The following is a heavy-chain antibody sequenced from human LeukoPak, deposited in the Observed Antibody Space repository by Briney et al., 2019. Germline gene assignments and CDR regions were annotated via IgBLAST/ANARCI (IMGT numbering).Heavy chain of an antibody. CDR2: ISFDGSNE. J-gene: IGHJ6*02. CDR3: AREEHDYVWGSYRYYYYYGIDV. Sequence: GGSLRLSCTASGFTFSSYGMHWVRQSPGRGLEWLSFISFDGSNEFYADSLKGRFTISRDNSKDTLYLQMNSLRAEDTALYYCAREEHDYVWGSYRYYYYYGIDVWGQGTTVTVSS. D-gene: IGHD3-16*02. CDR1: GFTFSSYG. V-gene: IGHV3-30*03.